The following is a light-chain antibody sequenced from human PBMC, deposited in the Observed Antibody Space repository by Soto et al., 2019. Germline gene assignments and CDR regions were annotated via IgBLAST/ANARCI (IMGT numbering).Light chain of an antibody. CDR3: GSYTTIKNVG. V-gene: IGLV2-14*01. CDR2: EVS. J-gene: IGLJ1*01. Sequence: QSALTQPASVSGSPGQSITISCTGTGRDVGGYNFVSWYQQHPGNAPKLMIYEVSNRPSGVSYRFSGSKSGNTASLTISGLQAEDDADYYCGSYTTIKNVGFGTGTKGTVL. CDR1: GRDVGGYNF.